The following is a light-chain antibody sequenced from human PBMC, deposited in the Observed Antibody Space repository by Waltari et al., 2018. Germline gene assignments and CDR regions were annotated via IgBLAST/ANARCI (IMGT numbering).Light chain of an antibody. CDR2: DVT. CDR1: SSDSADFNF. CDR3: SFYTSRRTVI. J-gene: IGLJ2*01. V-gene: IGLV2-14*01. Sequence: QSALTQPASVSGTPGQSITISCSLTSSDSADFNFLSSVSWYQHHPGKVPQLIIYDVTNRPSGVSCRFAGARAGSTASLTISGLATDDEADYYCSFYTSRRTVIFGGGTKLTVL.